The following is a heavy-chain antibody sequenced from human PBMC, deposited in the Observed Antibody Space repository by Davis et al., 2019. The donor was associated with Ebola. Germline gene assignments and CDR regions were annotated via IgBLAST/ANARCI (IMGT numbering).Heavy chain of an antibody. D-gene: IGHD5-18*01. Sequence: GESLKISCAAAGFTFNNYAMGWVRQAPGKGLEWVSSISSSSSYIYYADSVKGRFTISRDNSKNTLYLQMNSLRAEDTAVYYCAKDGYSYGDFDYWGQGTLVTVSS. J-gene: IGHJ4*02. CDR1: GFTFNNYA. V-gene: IGHV3-21*01. CDR2: ISSSSSYI. CDR3: AKDGYSYGDFDY.